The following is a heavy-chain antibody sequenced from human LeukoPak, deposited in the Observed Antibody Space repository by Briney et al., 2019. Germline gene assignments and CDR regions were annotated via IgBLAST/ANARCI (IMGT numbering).Heavy chain of an antibody. CDR3: ARGRIAVALYYGMDV. CDR1: GFTFSSYS. CDR2: ISGSGGST. J-gene: IGHJ6*02. V-gene: IGHV3-23*01. Sequence: GGSLRLSCAASGFTFSSYSMNWVRQAPGKGLEWVSAISGSGGSTYYADSVTGRFTISRDNSKNTVYLQMNSLRAADTAVYYCARGRIAVALYYGMDVWGHGTTVTVFS. D-gene: IGHD6-19*01.